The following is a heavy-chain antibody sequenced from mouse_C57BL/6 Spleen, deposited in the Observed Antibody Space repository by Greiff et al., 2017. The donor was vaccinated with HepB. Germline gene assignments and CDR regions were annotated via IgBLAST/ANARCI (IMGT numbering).Heavy chain of an antibody. CDR2: IYPRSGNT. D-gene: IGHD1-1*01. V-gene: IGHV1-81*01. J-gene: IGHJ2*01. Sequence: QVQLQQSGAELARPGASVKLSCKASGYTFTSYGISWVKQRTGQGLEWIGEIYPRSGNTYYNEKFKGKATLTADKSSSTAYMELRSLTSEDSAVYFCARSYYCGSSYVFDYWGQGTTLTVSS. CDR1: GYTFTSYG. CDR3: ARSYYCGSSYVFDY.